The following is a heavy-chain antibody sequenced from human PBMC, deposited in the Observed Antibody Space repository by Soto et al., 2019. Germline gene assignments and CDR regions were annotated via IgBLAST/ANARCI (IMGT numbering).Heavy chain of an antibody. Sequence: EVQLVETGGGLIQPGGSLTLSCAASGFTVSSNYMSWVRQAPGKGLEWVSVIYSGGGTDYADSVKGRITISRYNSKNTLYLQMISLTAEDTAVYFCARGRGMATIGYWGQGTLVTVSS. V-gene: IGHV3-53*02. CDR2: IYSGGGT. D-gene: IGHD5-12*01. J-gene: IGHJ4*02. CDR1: GFTVSSNY. CDR3: ARGRGMATIGY.